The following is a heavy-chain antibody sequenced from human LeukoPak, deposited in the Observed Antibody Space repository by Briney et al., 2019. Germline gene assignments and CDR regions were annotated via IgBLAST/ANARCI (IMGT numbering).Heavy chain of an antibody. CDR1: GFTFSSNA. V-gene: IGHV3-23*01. Sequence: PGGSLRLSCAASGFTFSSNAMSWVRQAPGQGLEGGSGINDNGVNTYYAHSVNGRFTISRDNTKNTLYLQLNSLRDADTAFYYCAKDPSDLGASGSYYYFDYWGQGTLVTVSS. CDR2: INDNGVNT. CDR3: AKDPSDLGASGSYYYFDY. D-gene: IGHD3-10*01. J-gene: IGHJ4*02.